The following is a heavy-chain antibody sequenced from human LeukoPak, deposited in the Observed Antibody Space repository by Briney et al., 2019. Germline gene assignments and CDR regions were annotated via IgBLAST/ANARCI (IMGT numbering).Heavy chain of an antibody. CDR1: GYTFTSYD. V-gene: IGHV1-8*01. J-gene: IGHJ6*02. CDR3: AGELRYFDWDVVTAMVDV. D-gene: IGHD3-9*01. CDR2: MNPNSGNT. Sequence: ASVKVSCKASGYTFTSYDINWVRQATGQGLEWMGWMNPNSGNTGYAQKFQGRVTMTRNTSISTAYMELSSLRSEDTAVYYCAGELRYFDWDVVTAMVDVWGQGTTVTVSS.